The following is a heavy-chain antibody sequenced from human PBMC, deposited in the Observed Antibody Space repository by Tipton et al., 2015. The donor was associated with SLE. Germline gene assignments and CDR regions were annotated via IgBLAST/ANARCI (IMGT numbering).Heavy chain of an antibody. Sequence: GLVKPSETLSLTCAVYGGSFSGYYWSWIRQPPGKGLEWIGEINHSGSTNYNPSLKSRVTISVDTSKNQFSLKLSSVTAAETAVYYCARGIAAAHRRYYMGVWGKGTTVTVSS. CDR1: GGSFSGYY. CDR2: INHSGST. V-gene: IGHV4-34*01. D-gene: IGHD6-13*01. J-gene: IGHJ6*03. CDR3: ARGIAAAHRRYYMGV.